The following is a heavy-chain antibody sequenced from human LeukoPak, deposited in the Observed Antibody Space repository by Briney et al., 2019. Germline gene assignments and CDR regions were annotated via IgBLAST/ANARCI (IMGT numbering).Heavy chain of an antibody. J-gene: IGHJ4*02. V-gene: IGHV4-34*01. CDR1: GGSFSGYN. CDR3: ARASYDGSGYHPNFDY. D-gene: IGHD3-22*01. CDR2: INHSGST. Sequence: SETLSLTCAVYGGSFSGYNWSWIRQPPGKGLEWIGEINHSGSTNYNPSLKSRVTLSVDASKNQFSLKLSSVTAADTAVYYCARASYDGSGYHPNFDYWGQGALVTVSS.